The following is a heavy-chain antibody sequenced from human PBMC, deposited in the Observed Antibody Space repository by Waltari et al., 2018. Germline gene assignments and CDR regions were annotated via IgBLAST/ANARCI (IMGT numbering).Heavy chain of an antibody. D-gene: IGHD5-12*01. CDR2: IAYAGAT. Sequence: GGIRQPPGQGVEWIGTIAYAGATYSSPSLNSRVTVSRDTSKNQLSLTLGSVTASDTAVYYCATYIGASVGTAAFDVWGQGAMVTVSS. V-gene: IGHV4-39*01. J-gene: IGHJ3*01. CDR3: ATYIGASVGTAAFDV.